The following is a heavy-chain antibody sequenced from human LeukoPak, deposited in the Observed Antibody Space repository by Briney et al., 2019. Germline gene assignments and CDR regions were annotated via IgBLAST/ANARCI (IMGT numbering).Heavy chain of an antibody. CDR2: ISGSGGST. CDR3: AKDGDYYDSSGYYYVRPFDY. J-gene: IGHJ4*02. CDR1: GFTFSSYA. D-gene: IGHD3-22*01. V-gene: IGHV3-23*01. Sequence: GGSLRLSRAASGFTFSSYAMSWVRQAPGKGLEWVSAISGSGGSTYYADSVKGRFTISRDNSKNTLYLQMNSLRAEDTAVYYCAKDGDYYDSSGYYYVRPFDYWGQGTLVTVSS.